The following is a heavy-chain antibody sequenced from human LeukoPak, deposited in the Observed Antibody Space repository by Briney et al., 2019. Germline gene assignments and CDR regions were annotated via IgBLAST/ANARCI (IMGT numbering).Heavy chain of an antibody. CDR3: ARVSGPFDY. Sequence: GGSLRLSCAASGFTFSIYGIHWVRQAPGKGLEWVAVIWHDGSNKYYADSVKGRFTISRDNSKNTLYLQMDSLRAEDTAVYYCARVSGPFDYWGQGTLVTVSS. V-gene: IGHV3-33*01. J-gene: IGHJ4*02. CDR1: GFTFSIYG. D-gene: IGHD6-19*01. CDR2: IWHDGSNK.